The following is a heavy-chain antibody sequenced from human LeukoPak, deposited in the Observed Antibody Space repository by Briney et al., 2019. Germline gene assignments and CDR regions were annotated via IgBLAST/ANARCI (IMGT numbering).Heavy chain of an antibody. Sequence: PSETLSLTCTVSGGSISSYYWSWIRQPPGKGLEWIGYMYYSGRTNYNPSLKSRVTISVDTSKNQFSLKLSSVTAADTAVYYCARGSYYGSGRSYRYDYWGQGTLVTVSS. V-gene: IGHV4-59*01. CDR2: MYYSGRT. J-gene: IGHJ4*02. CDR1: GGSISSYY. CDR3: ARGSYYGSGRSYRYDY. D-gene: IGHD3-10*01.